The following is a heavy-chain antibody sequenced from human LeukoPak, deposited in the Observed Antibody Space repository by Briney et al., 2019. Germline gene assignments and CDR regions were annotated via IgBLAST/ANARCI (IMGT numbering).Heavy chain of an antibody. CDR3: ARQVPGCSGGSCYSGWFDP. Sequence: GESLKISCKGSGYSFSTYWIGWVRQMPGKGLEWVGIIYPGDSDTRYSPSFQGQVTMSADKSISTAYLQWSSLKASVTAMYYCARQVPGCSGGSCYSGWFDPWGQGTLVTVSS. CDR2: IYPGDSDT. D-gene: IGHD2-15*01. CDR1: GYSFSTYW. V-gene: IGHV5-51*01. J-gene: IGHJ5*02.